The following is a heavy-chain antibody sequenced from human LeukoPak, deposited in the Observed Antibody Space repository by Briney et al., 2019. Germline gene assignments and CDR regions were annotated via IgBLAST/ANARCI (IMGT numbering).Heavy chain of an antibody. D-gene: IGHD5-12*01. Sequence: GGSLRLSCAASGFTVSSNYMSWVRRAPGKGLEWVSVIYSGGSTYYADSVKGRFTIFRDNSKNTLYLQMNSLRAEDTAVYYCARENEWLRSFDYWGQGSLVTVSS. CDR2: IYSGGST. J-gene: IGHJ4*02. V-gene: IGHV3-66*01. CDR1: GFTVSSNY. CDR3: ARENEWLRSFDY.